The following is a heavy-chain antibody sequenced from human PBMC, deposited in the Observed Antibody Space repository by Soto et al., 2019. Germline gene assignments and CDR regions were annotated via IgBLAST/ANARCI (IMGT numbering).Heavy chain of an antibody. CDR3: AKDGFPYYYDSSGPDAFDI. Sequence: PGGSLRLSYAASGFNFSSYAMSWVRQAPGKGLEWVSAISGSGGSTYYADSVKGRFTISRDNSKNTLYLQMNSLRAENTAVYYCAKDGFPYYYDSSGPDAFDIWGQGTMVTVSS. CDR2: ISGSGGST. V-gene: IGHV3-23*01. D-gene: IGHD3-22*01. J-gene: IGHJ3*02. CDR1: GFNFSSYA.